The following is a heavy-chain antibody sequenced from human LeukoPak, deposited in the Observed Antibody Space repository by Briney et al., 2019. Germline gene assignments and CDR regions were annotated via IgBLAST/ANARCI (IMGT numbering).Heavy chain of an antibody. Sequence: SETLSLTCAASGCSFSSSSYYWGWIPQPPGKGLEWIGSIYYSSSTYYNPSLNSRVTISLDAYNNQFSQTLSSVTAADTAVYFCARVSSRSHGNFDYWGQGTLVTVSS. D-gene: IGHD6-6*01. CDR3: ARVSSRSHGNFDY. J-gene: IGHJ4*02. CDR2: IYYSSST. V-gene: IGHV4-39*07. CDR1: GCSFSSSSYY.